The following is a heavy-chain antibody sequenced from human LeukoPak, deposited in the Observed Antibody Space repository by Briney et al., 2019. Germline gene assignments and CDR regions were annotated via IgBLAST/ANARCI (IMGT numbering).Heavy chain of an antibody. Sequence: KPSETLSLTCTVSGDSISSSIYYWGWIRQPPGKGLEWIGSIFHNGKTYYSPSLRSRVTISVDTSKNNFSLRVSSVTAADTAVYYCAKDCFRQVGSCNWIGPWGQGILVTVSS. CDR3: AKDCFRQVGSCNWIGP. D-gene: IGHD2/OR15-2a*01. CDR2: IFHNGKT. J-gene: IGHJ5*02. CDR1: GDSISSSIYY. V-gene: IGHV4-39*02.